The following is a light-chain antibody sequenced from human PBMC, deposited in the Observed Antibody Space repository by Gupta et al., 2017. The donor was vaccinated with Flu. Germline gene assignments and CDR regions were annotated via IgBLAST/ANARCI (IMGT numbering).Light chain of an antibody. Sequence: DVVMTQSPLSLSVTVGQPASISCRSSQRLIHSDGNTYLHWFQQRPGQSPRRLIYKISTRDFGVPDSFSGSGSGTEYTLDISRVEAEDVGIYYCMHEVNCPWTFGQGTKVEIK. CDR1: QRLIHSDGNTY. CDR3: MHEVNCPWT. V-gene: IGKV2-30*02. CDR2: KIS. J-gene: IGKJ1*01.